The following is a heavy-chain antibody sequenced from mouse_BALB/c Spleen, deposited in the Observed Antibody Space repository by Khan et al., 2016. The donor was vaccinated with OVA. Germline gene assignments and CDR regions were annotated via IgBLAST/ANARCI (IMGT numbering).Heavy chain of an antibody. V-gene: IGHV14-3*02. CDR3: ARDYWDVFAY. J-gene: IGHJ3*01. CDR2: IDPANGYT. Sequence: EVQLKQSGAELVKPGASVKLSCTASGFNIKDTYIHWVKQRPEQGLEWIGRIDPANGYTKFDAKFQGKATIAADPSSNTAYLQLSSLTSWDTAGYFCARDYWDVFAYWGQGTLVSVSA. CDR1: GFNIKDTY. D-gene: IGHD4-1*01.